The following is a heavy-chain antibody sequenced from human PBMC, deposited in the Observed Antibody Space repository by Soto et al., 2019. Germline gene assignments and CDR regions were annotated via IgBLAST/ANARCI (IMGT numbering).Heavy chain of an antibody. V-gene: IGHV4-39*02. CDR1: GGSISSSSYY. J-gene: IGHJ3*02. CDR3: AREMAYAFDI. D-gene: IGHD5-12*01. CDR2: IYYSGST. Sequence: SETLSLTCTVSGGSISSSSYYWGWIRQPPGKGLEWIGSIYYSGSTYYNPSLKSRVTISVDTSKNQFSLKLSSVTAADTAVYYCAREMAYAFDIWGQGTMVTVSS.